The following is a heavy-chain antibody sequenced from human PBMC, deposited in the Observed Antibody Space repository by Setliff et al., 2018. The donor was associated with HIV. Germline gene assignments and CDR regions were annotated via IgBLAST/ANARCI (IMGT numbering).Heavy chain of an antibody. J-gene: IGHJ3*02. CDR2: IYTSGST. D-gene: IGHD2-21*02. V-gene: IGHV4-4*07. Sequence: SETLSLTCTVSGGSMSVYYWNWIRQPAGKGLEWIGRIYTSGSTNYNPSLKSRVTMSVDTSKNQFSLKLSSVTAADTAVYYCARDMTYDAFDIWGQGTMVTVSS. CDR3: ARDMTYDAFDI. CDR1: GGSMSVYY.